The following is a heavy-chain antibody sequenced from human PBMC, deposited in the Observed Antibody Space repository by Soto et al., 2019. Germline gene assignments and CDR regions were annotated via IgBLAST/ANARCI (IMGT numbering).Heavy chain of an antibody. Sequence: GGSLRLSCAASGFTFSSYGMHWVRQAPGKGLEWVAVISYDGSNKYYADSVKGRFTISRDNSKNTLYLQMNSLRAEDTAVYYCAKDRDNREGMYYFDYWGQGTLVTVSS. CDR2: ISYDGSNK. CDR3: AKDRDNREGMYYFDY. CDR1: GFTFSSYG. V-gene: IGHV3-30*18. J-gene: IGHJ4*02. D-gene: IGHD1-20*01.